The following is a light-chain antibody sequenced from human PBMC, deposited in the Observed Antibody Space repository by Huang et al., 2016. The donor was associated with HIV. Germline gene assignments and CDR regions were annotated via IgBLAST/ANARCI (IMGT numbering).Light chain of an antibody. Sequence: EIVMTQTPVTLSVSPGERATLSCRASQTVSDNLGWYQQKPGQPPRVLIYGAFTRATGGPARFSGSGSGTEFTLTISNLQSEDFAVYYCQQYNKWPRTFGQGTKVEIK. CDR2: GAF. V-gene: IGKV3-15*01. CDR1: QTVSDN. CDR3: QQYNKWPRT. J-gene: IGKJ1*01.